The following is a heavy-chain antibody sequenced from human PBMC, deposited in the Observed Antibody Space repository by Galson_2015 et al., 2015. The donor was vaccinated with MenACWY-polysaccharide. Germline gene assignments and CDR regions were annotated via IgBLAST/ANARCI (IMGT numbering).Heavy chain of an antibody. Sequence: SLRLSCAASGIRFGGSGMHWVRQAPGTGLEWVAVIQYDGTSKTYADSVKGRFTVSRDNSNNRLYLEINSLRAEDTAVYYCAREASRIVFHAFDTWGQGTMVTVSS. CDR1: GIRFGGSG. V-gene: IGHV3-33*01. D-gene: IGHD6-13*01. CDR3: AREASRIVFHAFDT. J-gene: IGHJ3*02. CDR2: IQYDGTSK.